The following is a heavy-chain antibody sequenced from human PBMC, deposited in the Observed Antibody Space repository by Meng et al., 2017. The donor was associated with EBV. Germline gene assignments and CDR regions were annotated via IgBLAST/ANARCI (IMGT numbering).Heavy chain of an antibody. CDR1: GYTFTGYY. CDR3: ARVGIAVAGTGDY. J-gene: IGHJ4*02. D-gene: IGHD6-19*01. V-gene: IGHV1-2*06. CDR2: INPNSGGT. Sequence: HRGRAGRGGKSPGASLRVSVKASGYTFTGYYMHWVRQAPGQGLEGMGRINPNSGGTNYAQKFQGRVTMSRDTSISTAYMELSRLRSDDTAVYYCARVGIAVAGTGDYWGQGTLVTVSS.